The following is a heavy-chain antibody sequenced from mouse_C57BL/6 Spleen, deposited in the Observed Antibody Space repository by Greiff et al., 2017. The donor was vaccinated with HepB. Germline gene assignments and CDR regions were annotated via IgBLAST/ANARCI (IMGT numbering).Heavy chain of an antibody. CDR2: INPSSGYT. V-gene: IGHV1-4*01. D-gene: IGHD2-3*01. CDR1: GYTFTSYT. CDR3: ARNYDGYWGFDY. Sequence: QVQLQQSGAELARPGASVKMSCKASGYTFTSYTMHWVKQRPGQGLEWIGYINPSSGYTKYNQKFKDKATLTADKSSSTAYMQLSSLTSEESAVYYCARNYDGYWGFDYWGQGTTLTVSS. J-gene: IGHJ2*01.